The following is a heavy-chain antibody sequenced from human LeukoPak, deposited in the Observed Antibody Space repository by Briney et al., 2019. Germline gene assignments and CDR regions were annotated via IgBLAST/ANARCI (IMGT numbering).Heavy chain of an antibody. J-gene: IGHJ4*02. V-gene: IGHV3-33*06. CDR3: TKNSRVNYYFDY. CDR2: IWYDGSNK. CDR1: GFTFSSYS. D-gene: IGHD3-10*01. Sequence: GGSLRLSCAASGFTFSSYSMNWVRQAPGKGLEWVAVIWYDGSNKYYADSVKGRFTISRDNSKNTLYLQMNSLRAEDTAVYYCTKNSRVNYYFDYWGQGTLVTVSS.